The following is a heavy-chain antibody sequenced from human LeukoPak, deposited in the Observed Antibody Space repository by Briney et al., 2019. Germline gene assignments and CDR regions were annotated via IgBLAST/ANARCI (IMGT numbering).Heavy chain of an antibody. CDR1: GFTFSDWS. J-gene: IGHJ4*02. V-gene: IGHV3-23*05. CDR2: VSERLKT. D-gene: IGHD3-10*01. Sequence: GGSLRRSCAASGFTFSDWSMSWVRQTPGKGLEWVSTVSERLKTFYADSVNGRFTISRDNSKNPLYLEMSSLRPEDTAVYYGGRIFGDGFLLAGGGDSWGQGALVTVSS. CDR3: GRIFGDGFLLAGGGDS.